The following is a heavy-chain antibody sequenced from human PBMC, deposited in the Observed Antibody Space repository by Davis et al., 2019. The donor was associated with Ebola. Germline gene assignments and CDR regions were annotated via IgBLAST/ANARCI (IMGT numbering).Heavy chain of an antibody. CDR3: ANSRVAAALSWFDP. CDR2: ISYTGST. Sequence: PSETLSLTCTVSGGSITSSSWSWIRQSPGRGLEWIGYISYTGSTTYNPSFKSRVTLSVDTSKNQFSLRLTSVTAADTAVYYCANSRVAAALSWFDPWGQGTLVSVSS. J-gene: IGHJ5*02. CDR1: GGSITSSS. D-gene: IGHD3-10*01. V-gene: IGHV4-59*01.